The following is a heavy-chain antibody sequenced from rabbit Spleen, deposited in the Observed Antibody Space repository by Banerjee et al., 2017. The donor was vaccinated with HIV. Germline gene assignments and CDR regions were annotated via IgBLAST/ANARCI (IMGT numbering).Heavy chain of an antibody. V-gene: IGHV1S7*01. D-gene: IGHD7-1*01. CDR1: GFDFSSYY. CDR3: ARDTGTSFSTYGMDL. J-gene: IGHJ6*01. Sequence: QLKETGGGLVQPGGSLTLSCKASGFDFSSYYMSWVRQAPGKGLEWIGYFDPVFGGTYYASWVNGQFTISSHNAQNTLYLQLNSLTAADTATYFCARDTGTSFSTYGMDLWGQGTLVTVS. CDR2: FDPVFGGT.